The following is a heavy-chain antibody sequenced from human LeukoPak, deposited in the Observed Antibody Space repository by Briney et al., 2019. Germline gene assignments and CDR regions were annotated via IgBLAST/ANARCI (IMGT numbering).Heavy chain of an antibody. V-gene: IGHV1-2*02. Sequence: GASVKVSCKASGYTFTDYYMHWVRQAPGQGLEWMGWIHLNSGGTNFAQRFQGRVTMTRDTSISTAYMDLSRLISDDTAVYYCARDAGYCTGGSCWYFDHWGQGTLVTVSS. D-gene: IGHD2-15*01. J-gene: IGHJ4*02. CDR3: ARDAGYCTGGSCWYFDH. CDR2: IHLNSGGT. CDR1: GYTFTDYY.